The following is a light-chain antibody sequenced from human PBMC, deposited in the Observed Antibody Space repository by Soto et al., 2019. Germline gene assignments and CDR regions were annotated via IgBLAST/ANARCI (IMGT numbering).Light chain of an antibody. CDR2: DGS. CDR3: CSYGGSSTLV. J-gene: IGLJ1*01. Sequence: QSALTQPASVSGSPGQSITISCTGTSSDVGSYNLVSWYQQHPDKAPKLMLFDGSMRPSGVSNRFSGSKCGNTASLTISGLQDEDEAYYCCCSYGGSSTLVFGTGTKVTVL. CDR1: SSDVGSYNL. V-gene: IGLV2-23*01.